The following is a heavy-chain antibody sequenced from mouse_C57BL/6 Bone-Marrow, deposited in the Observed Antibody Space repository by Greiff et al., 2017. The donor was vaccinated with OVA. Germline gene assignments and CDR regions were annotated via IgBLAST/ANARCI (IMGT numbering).Heavy chain of an antibody. CDR2: IDPSDSYT. CDR3: ARSIFRDYYGSSYAMDY. CDR1: GYTFTSYW. V-gene: IGHV1-69*01. D-gene: IGHD1-1*01. J-gene: IGHJ4*01. Sequence: QVQLQQPGAELVMPGASVKLSCKASGYTFTSYWMHWVKQRPGQGLEWIGEIDPSDSYTNYNQKFKGKSTLTVDNSSSTAYIQRDSLTSEDSAVYYCARSIFRDYYGSSYAMDYWGQGTSVTVSS.